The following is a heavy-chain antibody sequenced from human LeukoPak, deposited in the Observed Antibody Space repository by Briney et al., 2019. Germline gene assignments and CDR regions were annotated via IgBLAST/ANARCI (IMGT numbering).Heavy chain of an antibody. CDR1: GSTFSSYA. CDR2: ISHDGSNT. Sequence: GGSLRLSCAASGSTFSSYAMHWVRQAPGKGLEWVAAISHDGSNTYYADSVKGRFNISRGNSKNTLYLQMNSLRAEDTAVYYCAKDINYGDYGYYYYAMDVWGQGTTVTVSS. V-gene: IGHV3-30*04. D-gene: IGHD4-17*01. J-gene: IGHJ6*02. CDR3: AKDINYGDYGYYYYAMDV.